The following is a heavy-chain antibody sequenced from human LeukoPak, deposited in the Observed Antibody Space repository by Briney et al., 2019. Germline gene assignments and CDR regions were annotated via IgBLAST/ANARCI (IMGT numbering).Heavy chain of an antibody. Sequence: GGSLGLSCAASGFTFRNYVIHWVRQAPGKGLEWVAVTSSDLNVKLYADSVKGRFTISRDNSRSTLYLQTNSLRPEDTAIYYCAREGYYGSGSPPSLYFDYWGQGTLVTVSS. CDR1: GFTFRNYV. CDR2: TSSDLNVK. D-gene: IGHD3-10*01. J-gene: IGHJ4*02. V-gene: IGHV3-30-3*01. CDR3: AREGYYGSGSPPSLYFDY.